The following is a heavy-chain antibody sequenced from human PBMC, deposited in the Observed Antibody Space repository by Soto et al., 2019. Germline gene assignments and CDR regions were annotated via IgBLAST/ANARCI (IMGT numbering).Heavy chain of an antibody. CDR2: ISAYNGNT. D-gene: IGHD5-18*01. Sequence: ASVKVSCKASGYTFTSYGISWVRQAPGQGLEWMGWISAYNGNTNYAQKLQGRVTMTTDTYTSTAYMELRSLRSDDTAVYYCARAGYSYGYKALDFDYWGQGTLVTVSS. CDR1: GYTFTSYG. V-gene: IGHV1-18*01. J-gene: IGHJ4*02. CDR3: ARAGYSYGYKALDFDY.